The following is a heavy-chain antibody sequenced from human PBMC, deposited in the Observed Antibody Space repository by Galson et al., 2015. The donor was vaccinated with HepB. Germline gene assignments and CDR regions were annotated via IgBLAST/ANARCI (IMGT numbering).Heavy chain of an antibody. V-gene: IGHV1-8*01. CDR2: MNPNSGNT. J-gene: IGHJ6*03. D-gene: IGHD5-12*01. CDR1: GYTFTRYD. Sequence: SVKVSCKASGYTFTRYDINWVRQATGQGLEWMGWMNPNSGNTGYAQKFQGRVTMTRNTSISTAYMELSSLRSEDTAVYYCARAYSGYVYYYYYMDVWGKGTTVTVSS. CDR3: ARAYSGYVYYYYYMDV.